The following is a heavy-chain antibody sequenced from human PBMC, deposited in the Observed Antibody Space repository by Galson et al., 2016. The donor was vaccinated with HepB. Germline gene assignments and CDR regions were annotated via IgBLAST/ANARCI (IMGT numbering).Heavy chain of an antibody. D-gene: IGHD3-10*01. J-gene: IGHJ4*02. V-gene: IGHV3-7*01. CDR2: IKQDGSKK. CDR3: ARDRGGDSIRCFDY. Sequence: SLRLSCAASGFTFSRYWMSWVRQAPGKGLEWVANIKQDGSKKYYVDSVKGRFTISRDNPNNSVFLQMKSLRAEDMAIYYCARDRGGDSIRCFDYWGQGTLVTVSS. CDR1: GFTFSRYW.